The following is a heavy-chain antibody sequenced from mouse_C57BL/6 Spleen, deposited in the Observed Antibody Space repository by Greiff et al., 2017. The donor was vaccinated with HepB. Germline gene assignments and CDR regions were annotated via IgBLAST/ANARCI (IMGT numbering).Heavy chain of an antibody. D-gene: IGHD3-2*02. CDR1: GYAFSSSW. J-gene: IGHJ1*03. V-gene: IGHV1-82*01. Sequence: VKLQQSGPELVKPGASVKISCKASGYAFSSSWMNWVKQRPGKGLEWIGRIYPGDGDTNYNGKFKGKATLTADKSSSTAYMQLSSLTSEDSAVYFCAQERLLYWYFDVWGTGTTVTVSS. CDR2: IYPGDGDT. CDR3: AQERLLYWYFDV.